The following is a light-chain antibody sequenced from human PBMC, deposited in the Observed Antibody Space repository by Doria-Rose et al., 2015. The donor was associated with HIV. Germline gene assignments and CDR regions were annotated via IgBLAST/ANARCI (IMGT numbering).Light chain of an antibody. CDR3: QQYYDTPS. CDR2: WAS. V-gene: IGKV4-1*01. Sequence: DIQVTQSPESLGMPLGERATLNCRSNQSLLYTSKNYLAWYQQKPGQPPKLLIYWASTRQSGVPARFGGSGSGTDFTLTISSLEAEDVAVYYCQQYYDTPSFGPGTTVDIK. J-gene: IGKJ3*01. CDR1: QSLLYTSKNY.